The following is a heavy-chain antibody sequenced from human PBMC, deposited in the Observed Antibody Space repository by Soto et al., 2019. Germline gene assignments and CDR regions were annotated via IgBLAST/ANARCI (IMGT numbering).Heavy chain of an antibody. Sequence: SETLSLTCAVSGGSFTSNNWWTWVRQPPGQGLEWIGEIYRTGSTNYNPSLKSRVTISLDKYENQFSLKVTSLTAADTAVYYCASRDQGTSDDYWGQGMVVTV. V-gene: IGHV4-4*02. D-gene: IGHD1-7*01. J-gene: IGHJ4*02. CDR1: GGSFTSNNW. CDR3: ASRDQGTSDDY. CDR2: IYRTGST.